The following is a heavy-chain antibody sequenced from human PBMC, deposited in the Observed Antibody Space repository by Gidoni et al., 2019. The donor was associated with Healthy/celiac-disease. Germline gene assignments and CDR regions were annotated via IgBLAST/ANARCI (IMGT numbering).Heavy chain of an antibody. V-gene: IGHV3-7*01. CDR3: ARGSGWYRF. J-gene: IGHJ4*02. CDR1: GFTFSNYW. Sequence: EVQLVESGGGLVQPGGSLSPSCAASGFTFSNYWMSWVREAPGKGLEWVANIEQDGSEIYYVDSVKGRFTISRDNAKNSLYLQMNSLRAEDTAVYYCARGSGWYRFWGQGTLVTVSS. CDR2: IEQDGSEI. D-gene: IGHD6-19*01.